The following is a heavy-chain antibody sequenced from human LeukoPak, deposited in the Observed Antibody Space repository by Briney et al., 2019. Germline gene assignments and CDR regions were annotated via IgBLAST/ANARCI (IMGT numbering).Heavy chain of an antibody. CDR1: GFTFDDYG. V-gene: IGHV3-7*01. Sequence: GGSLRLSCAASGFTFDDYGMSWVRQAPGKGLEWVANIKQDGSEKYYVDSVKGRFTISRDNAKNSLYLQMNSLRAEDTAVYYCAGLDYYDSRDWGQGTLVTVSS. CDR3: AGLDYYDSRD. CDR2: IKQDGSEK. D-gene: IGHD3-22*01. J-gene: IGHJ4*02.